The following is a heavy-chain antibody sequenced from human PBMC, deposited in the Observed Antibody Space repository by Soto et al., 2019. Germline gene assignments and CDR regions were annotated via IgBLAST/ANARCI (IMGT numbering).Heavy chain of an antibody. CDR3: ARGYCADGACSDHDAFDI. CDR2: IYPGDSDT. Sequence: PGESLKISCKGSGYSFTSYWIGWVRQMPGKGLEWMGIIYPGDSDTRYSPSFQGQVTISADKSISTASLQWSSLKASDTAMYYCARGYCADGACSDHDAFDIWGQGTMVTVSS. D-gene: IGHD2-8*01. V-gene: IGHV5-51*01. J-gene: IGHJ3*02. CDR1: GYSFTSYW.